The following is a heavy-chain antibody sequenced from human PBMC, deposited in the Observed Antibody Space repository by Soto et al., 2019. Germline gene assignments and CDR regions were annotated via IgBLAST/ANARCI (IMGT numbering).Heavy chain of an antibody. Sequence: SVKVSCKASGGTFSSYTISWVRQAPGQGLEWMGRIIPILGIANYAQKFQGRVTITADKSTSTAYMELSSLRSEDTAVYYCAREYSSSSDDAFDIRGQGTMVTVSS. CDR1: GGTFSSYT. CDR3: AREYSSSSDDAFDI. D-gene: IGHD6-6*01. CDR2: IIPILGIA. V-gene: IGHV1-69*04. J-gene: IGHJ3*02.